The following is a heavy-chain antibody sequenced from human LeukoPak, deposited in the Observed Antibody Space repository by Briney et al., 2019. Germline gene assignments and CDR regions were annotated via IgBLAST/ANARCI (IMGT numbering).Heavy chain of an antibody. V-gene: IGHV3-23*01. CDR3: ARINDNHFDY. J-gene: IGHJ4*02. CDR1: GFTFSSSA. CDR2: ISNNGGYT. D-gene: IGHD1-1*01. Sequence: GGSLRLSCAASGFTFSSSAMSWVRQAPGKGLEWVSAISNNGGYTYYADSVQGRFTISRDNSKSTLCLQMNSLRAEDTAVYYCARINDNHFDYWGQGTLVTVSS.